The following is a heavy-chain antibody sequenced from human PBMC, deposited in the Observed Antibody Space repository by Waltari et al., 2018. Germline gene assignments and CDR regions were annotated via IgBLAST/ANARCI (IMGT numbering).Heavy chain of an antibody. CDR1: GYPFHDAW. CDR3: VRESYGNDI. J-gene: IGHJ4*02. Sequence: QLVQSGGGLVRPGESLRLSCVGSGYPFHDAWMSWVRQAQAKGLGWVGRIKREVDGGTAEYIESVKDRFTISRDDSKNTLYLQMNSLKSEDSAVYFCVRESYGNDIWGQGTLVTVSS. V-gene: IGHV3-15*01. D-gene: IGHD4-17*01. CDR2: IKREVDGGTA.